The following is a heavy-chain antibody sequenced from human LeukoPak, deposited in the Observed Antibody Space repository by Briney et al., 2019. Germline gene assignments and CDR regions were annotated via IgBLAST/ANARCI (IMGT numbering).Heavy chain of an antibody. J-gene: IGHJ4*02. CDR2: ISGSGGST. CDR1: GFTFSSYA. CDR3: AKDRWGISITMI. Sequence: GGSLRLSCAASGFTFSSYAMSWVRQAPGKGLEWVSAISGSGGSTYYADSVKGRFTISRDNSKDTLYLQMNSLRAEDTAVYYCAKDRWGISITMIGGQGTLVTVSS. D-gene: IGHD3-22*01. V-gene: IGHV3-23*01.